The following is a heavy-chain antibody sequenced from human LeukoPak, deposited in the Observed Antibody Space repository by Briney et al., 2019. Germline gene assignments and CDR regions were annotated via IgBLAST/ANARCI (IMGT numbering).Heavy chain of an antibody. CDR3: ASITMVRGAYLGDY. Sequence: GASVKVSCKASAYTFTDYYIHWVRQAPGQGLEWMAWINPNGGGTNYAQKFQGRVTMTRDTSISTAYMELSRLRSDDTAVYYCASITMVRGAYLGDYWGQGTLVTVSP. J-gene: IGHJ4*02. CDR1: AYTFTDYY. V-gene: IGHV1-2*02. CDR2: INPNGGGT. D-gene: IGHD3-10*01.